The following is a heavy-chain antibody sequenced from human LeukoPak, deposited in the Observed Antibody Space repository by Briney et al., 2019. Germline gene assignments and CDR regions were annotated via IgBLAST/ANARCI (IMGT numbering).Heavy chain of an antibody. Sequence: SETLSLTCTVSGGSISSGGYYWSWIRQHPGKGLEWIGYIYYSGSTYYNPSLKSRVTISVDTSKNQFSLKLSSVTAADTAAYYCARVRHCGGDCPHAFDIWGQGTMVTVSS. D-gene: IGHD2-21*02. CDR3: ARVRHCGGDCPHAFDI. V-gene: IGHV4-31*03. J-gene: IGHJ3*02. CDR1: GGSISSGGYY. CDR2: IYYSGST.